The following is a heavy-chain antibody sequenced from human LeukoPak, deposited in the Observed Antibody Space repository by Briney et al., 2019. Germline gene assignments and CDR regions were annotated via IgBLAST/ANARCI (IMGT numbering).Heavy chain of an antibody. CDR2: ISGSGGST. CDR1: GFTFSSYA. Sequence: GGSLRLSCAASGFTFSSYAMSWVRQAPGKGLEWVSAISGSGGSTYYADSVKGRFTISRDNSKNALYLQMNSLRDEDTAVYYCAKGDSYYDLLTCFDFWGPGTLVTVSS. CDR3: AKGDSYYDLLTCFDF. V-gene: IGHV3-23*01. J-gene: IGHJ4*02. D-gene: IGHD3-9*01.